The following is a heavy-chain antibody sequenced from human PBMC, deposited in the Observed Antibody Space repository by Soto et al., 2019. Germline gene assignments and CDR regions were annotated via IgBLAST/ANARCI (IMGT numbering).Heavy chain of an antibody. D-gene: IGHD3-22*01. CDR2: INHSGST. CDR3: ARWMYYYDSSGYPTSDFDY. V-gene: IGHV4-34*01. Sequence: QVQLQQWGAGLLKPSETLSLTCAVYGGSFSGYYWSWIRQPPGKGLEWIGEINHSGSTNYNPSLKSRVTISVDTSKNQFSLKLSSVTAADTAVYYCARWMYYYDSSGYPTSDFDYWGQGTLVTVSS. J-gene: IGHJ4*02. CDR1: GGSFSGYY.